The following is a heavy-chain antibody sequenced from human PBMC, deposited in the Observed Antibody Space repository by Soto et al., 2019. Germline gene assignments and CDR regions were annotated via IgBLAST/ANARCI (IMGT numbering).Heavy chain of an antibody. CDR3: ERGWEVKYFDY. D-gene: IGHD1-26*01. CDR1: GDSLLSSY. Sequence: PSETLSLTCSVSGDSLLSSYWSWVRQPAGKGLEWIGHIFSSGRASYNPSLKSRLTMSIDTSKNLFSLNLTSVTAADTAVYYCERGWEVKYFDYWGQGNQVTVSS. J-gene: IGHJ4*02. V-gene: IGHV4-4*07. CDR2: IFSSGRA.